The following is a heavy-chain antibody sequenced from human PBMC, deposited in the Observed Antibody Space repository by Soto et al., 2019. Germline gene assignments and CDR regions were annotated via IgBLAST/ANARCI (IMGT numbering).Heavy chain of an antibody. CDR1: GFTVSTNY. CDR3: ARGEWRWLRRDY. D-gene: IGHD5-12*01. J-gene: IGHJ4*02. V-gene: IGHV3-66*01. CDR2: IYSGGST. Sequence: EVQLVESGGGLVQPGGSLRLSCAASGFTVSTNYMNWVRQAPGKGLEWVSVIYSGGSTYYADSVKGRFTISRDRSKNTLYLQMKSLRCEDTDVYYCARGEWRWLRRDYWGQGDLVTVSS.